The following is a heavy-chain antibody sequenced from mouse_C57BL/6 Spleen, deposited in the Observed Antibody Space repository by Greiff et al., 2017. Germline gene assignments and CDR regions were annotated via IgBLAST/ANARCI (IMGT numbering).Heavy chain of an antibody. CDR3: AFYYGNYARAMDY. V-gene: IGHV1-77*01. D-gene: IGHD2-1*01. CDR1: GYTFTDYY. Sequence: VKLQESGAELVKPGASVTISCKASGYTFTDYYINWVKQRPGQGLEWIGKIGPGSGSTSYNEKFKGKATLTADKSSSTAYMQLSSLTSEDSAVYFCAFYYGNYARAMDYWGQGTSVTVSS. J-gene: IGHJ4*01. CDR2: IGPGSGST.